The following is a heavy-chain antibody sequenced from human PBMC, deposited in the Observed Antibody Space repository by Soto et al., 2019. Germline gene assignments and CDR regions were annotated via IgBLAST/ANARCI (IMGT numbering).Heavy chain of an antibody. J-gene: IGHJ5*02. CDR2: IKQDGSEK. CDR1: GFTFSSYW. CDR3: AREGQWLVRGWFDP. Sequence: TGGSLRLSCAASGFTFSSYWMSWVRQAPGKGLEWVANIKQDGSEKYYVDSVKGRFTISRDNAKNSLYLQMNSLRAEDTAVYYCAREGQWLVRGWFDPWGQGTLVTVSS. D-gene: IGHD6-19*01. V-gene: IGHV3-7*01.